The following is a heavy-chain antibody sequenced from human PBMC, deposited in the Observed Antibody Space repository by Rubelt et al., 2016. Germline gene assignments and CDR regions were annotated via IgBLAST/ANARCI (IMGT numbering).Heavy chain of an antibody. V-gene: IGHV3-23*01. CDR2: ISGNGGST. J-gene: IGHJ4*02. D-gene: IGHD6-13*01. Sequence: ASGFTYTYSTMTWVRQAPGKGLEWVSAISGNGGSTYYADSVRGRFTITRDNSRNTLYLQMNSLRAEDTAVYYCAKGHSNLDYWGQGTLVTVSS. CDR3: AKGHSNLDY. CDR1: GFTYTYST.